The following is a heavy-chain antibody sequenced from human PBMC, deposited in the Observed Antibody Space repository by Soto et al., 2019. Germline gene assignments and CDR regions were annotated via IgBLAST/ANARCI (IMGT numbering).Heavy chain of an antibody. V-gene: IGHV1-2*04. CDR1: GYSFTHYH. CDR3: ARGHSTDCSNGVCSFFYNHEMDV. J-gene: IGHJ6*02. CDR2: INPKSGGT. Sequence: ASVKVSCKASGYSFTHYHIHWVRQAPGQGLEWLGRINPKSGGTSTAQKFQGWVTMTRDRSISTVYMELTRLRSDDTAVYFCARGHSTDCSNGVCSFFYNHEMDVWGQGTTVTVSS. D-gene: IGHD2-8*01.